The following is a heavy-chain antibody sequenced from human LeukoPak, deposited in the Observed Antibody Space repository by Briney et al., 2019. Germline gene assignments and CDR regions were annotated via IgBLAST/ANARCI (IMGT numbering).Heavy chain of an antibody. V-gene: IGHV3-72*01. D-gene: IGHD2-8*01. CDR1: GFTFSDHY. Sequence: GGSLRLSCAASGFTFSDHYMDWVRQAPGKGLEWVGRTRDKANSYTTEYAASVKGRFTISRDDSKNSLYLQMNSLKTEDTAVYYCARDKSCTNGVCYWYFDLWGRGTLVTVSS. J-gene: IGHJ2*01. CDR3: ARDKSCTNGVCYWYFDL. CDR2: TRDKANSYTT.